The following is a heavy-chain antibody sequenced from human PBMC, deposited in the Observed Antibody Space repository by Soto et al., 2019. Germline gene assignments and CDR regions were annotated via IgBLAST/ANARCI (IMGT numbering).Heavy chain of an antibody. Sequence: QLQLQESGSGLVKPSQTLSLTCAVSGGSISSGSFSWSWIRQPPGKGLEWIGYIYHSGGTYYTPSLKSRVTISVDRSKNQLSLKLSSVTAADTAVYYCARLVGATNAFDIWGQGTMVTVSS. D-gene: IGHD1-26*01. CDR2: IYHSGGT. J-gene: IGHJ3*02. V-gene: IGHV4-30-2*01. CDR1: GGSISSGSFS. CDR3: ARLVGATNAFDI.